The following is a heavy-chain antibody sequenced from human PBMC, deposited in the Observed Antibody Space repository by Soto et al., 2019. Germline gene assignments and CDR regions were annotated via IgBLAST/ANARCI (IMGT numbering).Heavy chain of an antibody. CDR2: IKNKTDGGTT. CDR3: ITDPYYDFWSGYHFDY. CDR1: RFSFSKAC. V-gene: IGHV3-15*01. D-gene: IGHD3-3*01. J-gene: IGHJ4*02. Sequence: PGGPLKLSCAGSRFSFSKACMGWVRLTPGEGLEWVGRIKNKTDGGTTDYPPPVRGRFTISRDDSRSTLYLQMNSLKTEDTAVYYCITDPYYDFWSGYHFDYWGQGTLVTVSS.